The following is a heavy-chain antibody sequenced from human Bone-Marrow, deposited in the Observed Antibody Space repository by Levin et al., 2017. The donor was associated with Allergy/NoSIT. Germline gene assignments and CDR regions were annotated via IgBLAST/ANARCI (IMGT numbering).Heavy chain of an antibody. CDR2: LSGSGGST. CDR1: GFTFSSYA. J-gene: IGHJ2*01. V-gene: IGHV3-23*01. CDR3: AKADSSGWYFDL. D-gene: IGHD6-19*01. Sequence: GGSLRLSCAASGFTFSSYAMRWVRQAPGKGLEWVSGLSGSGGSTHYADSVKGRFTISRDNSKNTLYLQMNSLRVEDTAVYYCAKADSSGWYFDLWGRGTLVTVSS.